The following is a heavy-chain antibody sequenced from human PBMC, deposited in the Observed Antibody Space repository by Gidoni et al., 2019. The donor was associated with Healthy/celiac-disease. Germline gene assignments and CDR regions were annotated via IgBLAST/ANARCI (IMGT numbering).Heavy chain of an antibody. CDR2: IIPILGIA. V-gene: IGHV1-69*04. J-gene: IGHJ6*02. CDR1: GGPFSSYA. CDR3: ARDPNCSGGSCYSNLVYYYYYGMDV. Sequence: QVQLVQSGAEVKKPGSSVTVSCKASGGPFSSYAITAVRQAPGQGLEWMGRIIPILGIANYAQKFQGRVTITADKSTSTAYMELSSLRSEDTAVYYCARDPNCSGGSCYSNLVYYYYYGMDVWGQGTTVTVSS. D-gene: IGHD2-15*01.